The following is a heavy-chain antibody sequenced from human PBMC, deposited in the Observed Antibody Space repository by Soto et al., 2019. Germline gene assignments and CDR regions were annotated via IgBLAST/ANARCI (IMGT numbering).Heavy chain of an antibody. V-gene: IGHV3-30-3*01. J-gene: IGHJ6*02. D-gene: IGHD2-2*01. Sequence: QVQLVESGGGVVQPERSLRLSCAASGFTFNNYAINWVRQAPGKGLEWVAVISYDGSSVYYADSVKGRFTISSDNSKNTVYLKRNSLRVEDTALYYCARAGVVVPTALPFYYEGLAVWGQGTTVTVSS. CDR1: GFTFNNYA. CDR2: ISYDGSSV. CDR3: ARAGVVVPTALPFYYEGLAV.